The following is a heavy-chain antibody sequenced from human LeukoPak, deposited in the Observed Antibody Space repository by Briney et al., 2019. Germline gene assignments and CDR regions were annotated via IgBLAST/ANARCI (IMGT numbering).Heavy chain of an antibody. D-gene: IGHD3-10*02. CDR1: GYTFSSYA. CDR3: AKDVDLFGELYFDS. CDR2: LRYDGSNR. J-gene: IGHJ4*02. Sequence: GGSLRLSCAASGYTFSSYATHWVRQAPGKGLEWVAFLRYDGSNRSYADSVKGRFTISRDNSKNTLYLQMNSLRAEDTAVYYCAKDVDLFGELYFDSWGQGTLVTVSS. V-gene: IGHV3-30*02.